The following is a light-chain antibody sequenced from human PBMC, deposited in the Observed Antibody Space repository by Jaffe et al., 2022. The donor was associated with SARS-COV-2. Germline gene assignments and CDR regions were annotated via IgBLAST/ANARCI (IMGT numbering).Light chain of an antibody. J-gene: IGKJ2*01. V-gene: IGKV3-20*01. Sequence: EIVLTQSPGTLSLSPGERATLSCRASQSVDSSSLAWYQHKPGQTPRLLIYGASNRATGVPDRFSVSGSGTDFTLTISRLESEDFAVYYCQQFGSSAVTFGQGTKLEIK. CDR1: QSVDSSS. CDR3: QQFGSSAVT. CDR2: GAS.